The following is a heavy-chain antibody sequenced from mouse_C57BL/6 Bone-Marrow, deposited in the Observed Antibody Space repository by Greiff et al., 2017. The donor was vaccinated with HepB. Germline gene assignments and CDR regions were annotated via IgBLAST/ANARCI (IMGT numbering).Heavy chain of an antibody. V-gene: IGHV1-81*01. J-gene: IGHJ4*01. D-gene: IGHD2-4*01. CDR2: IYPRSGNT. CDR1: GYTFTSYG. Sequence: VQGVESGAELARPGASVKLSCKASGYTFTSYGISWVKQRTGQGLEWIGEIYPRSGNTYYNEKFKGKATLTADKSSSTAYMELRSLTSEDSAVYFCAREDDYDDDGGRAMDYWGQGTSVTVSS. CDR3: AREDDYDDDGGRAMDY.